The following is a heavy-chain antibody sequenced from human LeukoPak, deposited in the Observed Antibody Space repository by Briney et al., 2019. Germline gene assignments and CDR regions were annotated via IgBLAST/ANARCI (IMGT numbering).Heavy chain of an antibody. Sequence: GGSLRLSCAASGFTFDDYAMHWVRQAPGKGLEWVSGISWNSGSIGYADSVKGRFTISRDNAKNSLYLQMNSLRAEDTALYYCAEDLVGGHGAKAYDAFDIWGQGTMVTVSS. J-gene: IGHJ3*02. CDR3: AEDLVGGHGAKAYDAFDI. V-gene: IGHV3-9*01. D-gene: IGHD4/OR15-4a*01. CDR1: GFTFDDYA. CDR2: ISWNSGSI.